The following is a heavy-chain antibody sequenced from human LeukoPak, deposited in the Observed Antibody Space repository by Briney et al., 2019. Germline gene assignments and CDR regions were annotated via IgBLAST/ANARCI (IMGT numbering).Heavy chain of an antibody. CDR1: GFTFTNAW. CDR2: IKSKSDGGAI. J-gene: IGHJ4*02. V-gene: IGHV3-15*01. CDR3: LSEWLFRF. D-gene: IGHD3-3*01. Sequence: GGSLRLSCAASGFTFTNAWMSWVRQAPGKGLELVGRIKSKSDGGAIEYAAPVKGRFTISRDDSENMFYLQMNSLKTEDTAVYYCLSEWLFRFWGQGTLVTVSS.